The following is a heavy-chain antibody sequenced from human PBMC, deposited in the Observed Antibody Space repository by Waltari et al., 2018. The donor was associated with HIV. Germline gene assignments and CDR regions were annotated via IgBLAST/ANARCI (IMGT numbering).Heavy chain of an antibody. V-gene: IGHV3-15*01. CDR3: TTIFEVLAAIRPGGL. CDR2: IRRESDGATT. Sequence: EVQLEESGGGLVKPGESLRPSCEAPRFTFRNAWLGWARQAPGKGLEWVARIRRESDGATTDYAAPVKDRFTISRDDSKNMLYLEMNSLKTEDTAVYYCTTIFEVLAAIRPGGLWGQGTMVTVSS. J-gene: IGHJ3*01. D-gene: IGHD2-21*02. CDR1: RFTFRNAW.